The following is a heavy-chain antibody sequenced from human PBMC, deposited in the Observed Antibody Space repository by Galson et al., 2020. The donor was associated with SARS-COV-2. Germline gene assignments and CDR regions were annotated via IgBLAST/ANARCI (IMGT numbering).Heavy chain of an antibody. J-gene: IGHJ4*02. CDR3: ARGGMGNDNFDY. V-gene: IGHV3-74*01. CDR2: IYSEGSST. CDR1: GFTFSSYW. Sequence: ALHGESLKISCAASGFTFSSYWMHWVRQAPGKGLVLVSRIYSEGSSTSYADSVKGRFTISGDNAKNTLYLQMNSLRAEDTAVYYCARGGMGNDNFDYWGQGTLVNVT. D-gene: IGHD3-22*01.